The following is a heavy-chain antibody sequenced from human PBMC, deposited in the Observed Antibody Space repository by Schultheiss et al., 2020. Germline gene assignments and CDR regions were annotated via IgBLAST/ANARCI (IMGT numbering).Heavy chain of an antibody. CDR3: ARLPGGSWYNWFDP. CDR1: GGSISSGGYY. J-gene: IGHJ5*02. V-gene: IGHV4-61*08. CDR2: IYYSGST. D-gene: IGHD6-13*01. Sequence: SETLSLTGTVSGGSISSGGYYWSWIRQHPGKGLEWIGYIYYSGSTNYNPSLKSRVTISVDTSKNQFSLKLSSVTAADTAVYYCARLPGGSWYNWFDPWGQGTLVTVSS.